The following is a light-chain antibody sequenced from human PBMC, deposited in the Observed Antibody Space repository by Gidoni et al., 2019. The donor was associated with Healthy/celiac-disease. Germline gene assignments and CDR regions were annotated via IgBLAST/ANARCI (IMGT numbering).Light chain of an antibody. CDR3: QQRSNWPGT. J-gene: IGKJ4*01. Sequence: EIVLTQSPATLSLSPGERATLSCRACQSVSSYLAWYQQKPGQAPRLNIYDASNRATGIPARFSGSGSGTDFTLTISSLEPEDFAVYYCQQRSNWPGTFGGGTKVEIK. V-gene: IGKV3-11*01. CDR2: DAS. CDR1: QSVSSY.